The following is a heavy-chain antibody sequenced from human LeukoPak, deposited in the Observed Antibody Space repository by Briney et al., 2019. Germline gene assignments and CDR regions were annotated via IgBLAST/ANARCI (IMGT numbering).Heavy chain of an antibody. V-gene: IGHV4-34*01. CDR3: ARVRSYGDYVSYCYYYMDV. CDR2: INHSGST. CDR1: GGSFSGYY. D-gene: IGHD4-17*01. Sequence: SETLSLTCAVYGGSFSGYYWSWIRQPPGKGLEWIGEINHSGSTNYNPSLKSRVTISVDTSKNQFSLKLSSVTAADTAVYYCARVRSYGDYVSYCYYYMDVWGKGTTVTVSS. J-gene: IGHJ6*03.